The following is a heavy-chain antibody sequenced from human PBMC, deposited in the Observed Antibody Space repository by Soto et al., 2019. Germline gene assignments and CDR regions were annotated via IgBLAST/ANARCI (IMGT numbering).Heavy chain of an antibody. CDR2: LSGDGGIT. CDR1: GFTFNSYA. V-gene: IGHV3-23*01. J-gene: IGHJ4*02. Sequence: EVQVLESGGGLVQPGGSLRLSCAASGFTFNSYALSWVRQAPGKGLEWVSALSGDGGITYHADSVRGRFTIFRDNSRNTLYLHMNSLRAEDTAIYYCAKAPWDLGYFDYWGQGTLVTVSS. D-gene: IGHD1-26*01. CDR3: AKAPWDLGYFDY.